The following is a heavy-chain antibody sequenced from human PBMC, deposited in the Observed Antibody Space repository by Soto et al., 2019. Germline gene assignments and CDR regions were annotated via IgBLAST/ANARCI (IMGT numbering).Heavy chain of an antibody. J-gene: IGHJ6*02. CDR2: IYPGDSDT. Sequence: PGESLKISCKGSGYSFTSYWIGWVRQMPGKGLEWMGIIYPGDSDTRYSPSFQGQVPISADKSISTAYLQWSSLKATDTAMYYCARTAAAGKYYYGMDVWGQGTMVTVSS. CDR1: GYSFTSYW. V-gene: IGHV5-51*01. D-gene: IGHD6-13*01. CDR3: ARTAAAGKYYYGMDV.